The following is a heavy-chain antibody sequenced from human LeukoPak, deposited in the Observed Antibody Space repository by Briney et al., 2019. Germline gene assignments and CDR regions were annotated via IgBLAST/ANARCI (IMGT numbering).Heavy chain of an antibody. CDR3: IGAIEAAGLFDY. Sequence: GGSLRLSCAVSGFTLGSYWMHWVRQAPGQGLAWASRVNTDGSSTTYAESVKGRFTISKDNAKNTLYLQMNGLRAEDTAVYFCIGAIEAAGLFDYWGQGTLVTDS. V-gene: IGHV3-74*01. J-gene: IGHJ4*02. CDR1: GFTLGSYW. CDR2: VNTDGSST. D-gene: IGHD6-13*01.